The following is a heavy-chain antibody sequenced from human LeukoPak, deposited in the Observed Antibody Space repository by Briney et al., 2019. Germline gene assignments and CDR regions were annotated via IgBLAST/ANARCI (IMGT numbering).Heavy chain of an antibody. Sequence: PSETLSLTCTVSGGSISSYYWSWLRQPPGKGLEGIGYIYYSGSTNYNPSLKSRVTISVDTSKNQFSLKLSSVTAADTAVYYCARHSWDWFDPWGQGTLVTVSS. J-gene: IGHJ5*02. CDR1: GGSISSYY. D-gene: IGHD7-27*01. CDR3: ARHSWDWFDP. V-gene: IGHV4-59*08. CDR2: IYYSGST.